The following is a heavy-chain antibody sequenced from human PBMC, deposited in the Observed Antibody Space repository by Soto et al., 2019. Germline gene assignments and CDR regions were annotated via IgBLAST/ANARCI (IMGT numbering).Heavy chain of an antibody. Sequence: GASVKVSCKASGGLFSSFVVSWVRQVPGQGLEWMGGILPVFGTTEYAQGFQGRVTITADESTNTAYMEISRLRSDDTAIYYCAMGGSPYVWFNEFWGQGTLVTVSS. D-gene: IGHD2-15*01. CDR1: GGLFSSFV. J-gene: IGHJ1*01. V-gene: IGHV1-69*13. CDR2: ILPVFGTT. CDR3: AMGGSPYVWFNEF.